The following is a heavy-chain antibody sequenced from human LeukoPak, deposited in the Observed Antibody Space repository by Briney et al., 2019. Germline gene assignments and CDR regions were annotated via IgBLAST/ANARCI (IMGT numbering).Heavy chain of an antibody. CDR2: IKQDGSQR. CDR1: GFTFSDYI. V-gene: IGHV3-7*01. D-gene: IGHD6-6*01. CDR3: ARRGGSSSRRSPIDY. J-gene: IGHJ4*02. Sequence: GGSLRLSCAASGFTFSDYIMDWVRQAPGKGPEWVANIKQDGSQRYYVDSVRGRFTISRDNAKNSLFLQMNGLRAEDTAVYYCARRGGSSSRRSPIDYWGQGTLVTVSS.